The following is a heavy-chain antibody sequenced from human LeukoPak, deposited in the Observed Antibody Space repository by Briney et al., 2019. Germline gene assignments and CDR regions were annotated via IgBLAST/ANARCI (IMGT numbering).Heavy chain of an antibody. V-gene: IGHV1-18*01. D-gene: IGHD5-24*01. J-gene: IGHJ4*02. CDR1: GYTFTRYG. Sequence: ASVKVSCKTSGYTFTRYGITWVRQAPGQGLEWMGWISTYNGNTNYAQKLQGRVTMTTDISTSTAYMELRSLRYDDTAVYYCARSLDASWLQCPEFWGQGTLVTVSP. CDR2: ISTYNGNT. CDR3: ARSLDASWLQCPEF.